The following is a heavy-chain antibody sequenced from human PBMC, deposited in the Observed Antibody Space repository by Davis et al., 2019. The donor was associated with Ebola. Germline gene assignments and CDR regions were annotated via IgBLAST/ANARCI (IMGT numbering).Heavy chain of an antibody. D-gene: IGHD3-22*01. V-gene: IGHV3-30*02. CDR3: ARDGPNYDVDY. CDR1: GFTFDDYS. Sequence: GESLKISCAVSGFTFDDYSMNWVRQAPGKGLEWVAFIRSEATSQDYGKSVQGRFFISRDDSKNTLYLQMNSLRVDDTAVYFCARDGPNYDVDYWGQGTLVTVSS. J-gene: IGHJ4*02. CDR2: IRSEATSQ.